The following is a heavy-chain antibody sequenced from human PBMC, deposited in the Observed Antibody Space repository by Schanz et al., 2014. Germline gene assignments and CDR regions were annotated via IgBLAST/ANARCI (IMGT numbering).Heavy chain of an antibody. CDR2: IYYSGGT. V-gene: IGHV4-59*01. CDR3: ARARVTGYYMDV. Sequence: QVQLQESGPGLVKPSETLSLTCTVSGDSISGSYWSWIRQPPGKGLEWIGYIYYSGGTDYNPSLKHRVTMSVDTSKNHFSLKLSSVTAADTAVYYCARARVTGYYMDVWGQGTAVTVSS. D-gene: IGHD3-9*01. CDR1: GDSISGSY. J-gene: IGHJ6*02.